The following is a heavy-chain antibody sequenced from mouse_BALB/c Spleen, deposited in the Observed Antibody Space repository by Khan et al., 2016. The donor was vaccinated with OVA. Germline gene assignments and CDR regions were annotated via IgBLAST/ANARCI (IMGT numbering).Heavy chain of an antibody. J-gene: IGHJ4*01. V-gene: IGHV2-6*02. Sequence: QVQLKESGPGLVAPSQSLSITCTVSGFSLTSYGIHWVRQPPGKGLEWLVVIWSDGITTYNSALKSSLSISKDNSKSEVFLKMSSLQTDDTAMYYCARKRYGYAMDYWGQGTSVTVSS. CDR1: GFSLTSYG. D-gene: IGHD2-14*01. CDR2: IWSDGIT. CDR3: ARKRYGYAMDY.